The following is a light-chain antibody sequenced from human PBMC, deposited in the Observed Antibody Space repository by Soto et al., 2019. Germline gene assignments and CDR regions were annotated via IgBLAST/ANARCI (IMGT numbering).Light chain of an antibody. Sequence: QAVVTQPPSVSGAPGQRITISCTGSSSNIGADYDVHWYQQFPGTAPKLLIDGNVDRPSGVPDRFSASKSGTSASLAITGLQAEDEADYYCQAYDTSLSGVVLGTGTKLTVL. CDR1: SSNIGADYD. V-gene: IGLV1-40*01. CDR2: GNV. CDR3: QAYDTSLSGVV. J-gene: IGLJ1*01.